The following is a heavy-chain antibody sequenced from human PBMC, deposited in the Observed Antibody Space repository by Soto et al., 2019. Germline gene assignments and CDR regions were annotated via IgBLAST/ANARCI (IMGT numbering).Heavy chain of an antibody. CDR3: ARDPSSRHYGDPPYYDYYGMDV. CDR2: ISSSSSTI. CDR1: GFTFSSYS. J-gene: IGHJ6*02. V-gene: IGHV3-48*02. Sequence: EVQLVESGGGLVQPGGSLRLSCAASGFTFSSYSMNWVRQAPGKGLEWVSYISSSSSTIYYADSVKGRFTISRDNAKNSLYLQMNSLRDEDTAVYYCARDPSSRHYGDPPYYDYYGMDVWGQGTTVTVSS. D-gene: IGHD4-17*01.